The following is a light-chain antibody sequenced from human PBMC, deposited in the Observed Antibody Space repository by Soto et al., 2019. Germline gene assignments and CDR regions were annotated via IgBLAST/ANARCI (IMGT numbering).Light chain of an antibody. Sequence: QSVLTQPPSVSGAPGQRVTISCTGSSSNLGAGYYVYWYQQLPGTDPKLLIYGNSNRPSGVPDRCSGSKYCSSASLAITWLQAEDEADYYCLSYDSSISGYVFGSGTKLTVL. CDR2: GNS. J-gene: IGLJ1*01. V-gene: IGLV1-40*01. CDR3: LSYDSSISGYV. CDR1: SSNLGAGYY.